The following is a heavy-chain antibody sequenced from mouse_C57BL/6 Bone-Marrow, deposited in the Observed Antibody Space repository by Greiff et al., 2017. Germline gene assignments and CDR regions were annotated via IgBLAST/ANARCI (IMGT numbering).Heavy chain of an antibody. J-gene: IGHJ3*01. CDR1: GYTFTSYW. CDR2: IDPSDSYT. V-gene: IGHV1-59*01. Sequence: VQLQQPGAELVRPGTSVKLSCKASGYTFTSYWMHWVKQRPGQGLEWIGVIDPSDSYTNYNQKFKGKATLTVDTSSSTAYMQLSSLTSEDSAVYYCARGLALFAYWGQGTLVTVSA. CDR3: ARGLALFAY. D-gene: IGHD3-3*01.